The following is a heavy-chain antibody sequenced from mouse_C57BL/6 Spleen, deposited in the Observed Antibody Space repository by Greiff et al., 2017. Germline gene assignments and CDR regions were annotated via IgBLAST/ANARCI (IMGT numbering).Heavy chain of an antibody. J-gene: IGHJ2*01. CDR3: TRNRAYDGYPNYWDY. V-gene: IGHV2-9-1*01. CDR2: IWTGGGT. Sequence: QRVESGPGLVAPSQSLSITCTVSGFSLTSYAISWVRQPPGKGLEWLGVIWTGGGTNYNSALKSRLSISKDNSKSQVFLKMNSLQTDDTARYYCTRNRAYDGYPNYWDYWGQGTTLTVSS. CDR1: GFSLTSYA. D-gene: IGHD2-3*01.